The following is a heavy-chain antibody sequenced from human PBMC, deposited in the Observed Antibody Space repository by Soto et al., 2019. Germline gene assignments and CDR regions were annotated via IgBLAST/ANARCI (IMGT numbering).Heavy chain of an antibody. J-gene: IGHJ3*01. V-gene: IGHV4-39*01. CDR3: DFKSSGGYS. CDR1: GGSISRSSYY. Sequence: PSETLSLTCTVSGGSISRSSYYWGWIRQPPGKGLEWIGGIYYSGTTYYNPSLESRVTISVDTSKNQFSLKLSSVTAADTAVYYCDFKSSGGYSWGQGTMVTVSS. D-gene: IGHD6-19*01. CDR2: IYYSGTT.